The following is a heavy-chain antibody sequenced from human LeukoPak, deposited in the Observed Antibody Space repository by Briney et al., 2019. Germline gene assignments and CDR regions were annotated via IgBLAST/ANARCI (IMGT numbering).Heavy chain of an antibody. CDR2: IRYDGGRK. CDR3: AKDGDSSSYYSSYHNYMDV. J-gene: IGHJ6*03. D-gene: IGHD3-22*01. Sequence: GGSLRLSCTASGFTFSNYGMHWVRQAPGKGLEWVAFIRYDGGRKNFADSVKGRFTISRDISNNTVFLQMNSLRVEDTAVYYCAKDGDSSSYYSSYHNYMDVWGKGTSVTISS. CDR1: GFTFSNYG. V-gene: IGHV3-30*02.